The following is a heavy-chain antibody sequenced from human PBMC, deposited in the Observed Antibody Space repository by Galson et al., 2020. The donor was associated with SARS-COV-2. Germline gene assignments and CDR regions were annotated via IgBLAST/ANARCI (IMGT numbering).Heavy chain of an antibody. D-gene: IGHD2-15*01. J-gene: IGHJ6*02. CDR2: IYTSGST. Sequence: SETLSLTCTVSGGSISNYYWSWIRQPAGKGLEWIGRIYTSGSTNYNTSLKSRVTMSVDTSKNQFSLKVSSVTAADTAVYYCARDYCSGGSGYSYYWYYGMDVWGQGTTVTVSS. CDR1: GGSISNYY. CDR3: ARDYCSGGSGYSYYWYYGMDV. V-gene: IGHV4-4*07.